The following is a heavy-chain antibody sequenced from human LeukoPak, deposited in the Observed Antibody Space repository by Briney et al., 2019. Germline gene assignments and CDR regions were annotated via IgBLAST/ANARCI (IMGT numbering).Heavy chain of an antibody. Sequence: GGSLRLSCAASGFTFSSYAMSWVRQAPGKGLEWVSAISGSGGSTYYADSVKGRFTISRDNSKITLYLQMNSLRAEDTAVYYCAKSNYYDSSGHSRKFDYWGQGTLVTVSS. CDR2: ISGSGGST. CDR3: AKSNYYDSSGHSRKFDY. CDR1: GFTFSSYA. V-gene: IGHV3-23*01. D-gene: IGHD3-22*01. J-gene: IGHJ4*02.